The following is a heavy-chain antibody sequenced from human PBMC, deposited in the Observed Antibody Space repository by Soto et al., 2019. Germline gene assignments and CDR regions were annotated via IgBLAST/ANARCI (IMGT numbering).Heavy chain of an antibody. CDR1: GYTFSGYY. CDR2: INPNTDVT. V-gene: IGHV1-2*02. D-gene: IGHD1-20*01. J-gene: IGHJ3*02. CDR3: ARDLWGNWNHIDAFDI. Sequence: QVQLVQSGAEMRKPGASVKVSCKASGYTFSGYYMHWVRQAPGQGLEWMGWINPNTDVTNYAQRFQGRVTMTRDTSITTAYMELRRLRSDDTAVYYCARDLWGNWNHIDAFDIWGPGTTVTVS.